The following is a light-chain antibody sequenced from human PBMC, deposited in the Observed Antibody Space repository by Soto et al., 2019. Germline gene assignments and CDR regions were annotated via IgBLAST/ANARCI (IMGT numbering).Light chain of an antibody. CDR1: QGIGDT. Sequence: EIVMTQSPATLSLSPLEVSTLSWRASQGIGDTLAWYQQKPGQTPRLLIYDTSIRATGVPARFSGSRSGAEFTLTISSLQSEDFAVYYCQHYVTWPLTFGGGTKVDIK. CDR3: QHYVTWPLT. J-gene: IGKJ4*01. CDR2: DTS. V-gene: IGKV3-15*01.